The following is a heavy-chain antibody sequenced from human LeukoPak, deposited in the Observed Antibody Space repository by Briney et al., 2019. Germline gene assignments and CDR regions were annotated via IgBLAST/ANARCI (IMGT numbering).Heavy chain of an antibody. CDR3: TKETPQMDV. Sequence: PGGSLRLSCAASGFTFSSYEMNWVRQAPGQGLEWVAYISSTGNTVHYAGSVKGRFTISRDNAKNSLYLQMNRQRAEDTAVYYCTKETPQMDVWGKGTTVTVSS. J-gene: IGHJ6*04. CDR2: ISSTGNTV. V-gene: IGHV3-48*03. D-gene: IGHD2-15*01. CDR1: GFTFSSYE.